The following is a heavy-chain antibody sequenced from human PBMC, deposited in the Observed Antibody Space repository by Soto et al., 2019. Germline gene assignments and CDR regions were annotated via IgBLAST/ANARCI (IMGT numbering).Heavy chain of an antibody. CDR3: AAGREHNSSSWYFAGWFDP. Sequence: SETLSLTCAVYGGSFSGYYWSWIRQPPGKGLEWIGEINHSGSTNYNPSLKSRVTISVDTSKNQFSLKLSSVTAADTAAYYCAAGREHNSSSWYFAGWFDPWGQGTLVTVSS. V-gene: IGHV4-34*01. CDR2: INHSGST. J-gene: IGHJ5*02. CDR1: GGSFSGYY. D-gene: IGHD6-13*01.